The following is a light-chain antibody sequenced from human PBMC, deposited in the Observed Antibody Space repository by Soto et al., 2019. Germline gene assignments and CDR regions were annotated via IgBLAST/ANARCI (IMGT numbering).Light chain of an antibody. Sequence: QSVLTQPPSASGSPGHSVAISFTGTISYVVGYNYFSWYQQHPGKAHKLMIYEVNNLPSGVPDRFSGSKSVNTAYLTVSGLQAEDEADYYCSSYAGSSNVFGTGTKVTVL. V-gene: IGLV2-8*01. CDR2: EVN. J-gene: IGLJ1*01. CDR3: SSYAGSSNV. CDR1: ISYVVGYNY.